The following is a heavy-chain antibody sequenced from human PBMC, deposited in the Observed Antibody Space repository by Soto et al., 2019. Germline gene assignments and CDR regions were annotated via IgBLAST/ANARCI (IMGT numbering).Heavy chain of an antibody. CDR3: TRLISAAQDY. V-gene: IGHV3-73*01. J-gene: IGHJ4*02. CDR1: GFVFKESS. Sequence: ESGGGVVQPGGSLKLSCAASGFVFKESSIHWVRQASGKGLEWVGRIRDRAYNYATAYTASVKGRFTISRDDSNNTAYLQMTSLKTEDTAIYYCTRLISAAQDYWGQGTLVTVSS. CDR2: IRDRAYNYAT. D-gene: IGHD3-10*01.